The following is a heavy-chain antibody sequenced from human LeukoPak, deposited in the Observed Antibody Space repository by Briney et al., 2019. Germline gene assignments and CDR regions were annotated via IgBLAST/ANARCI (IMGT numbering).Heavy chain of an antibody. Sequence: GGSLRLSCAASGFTFSNAWMSWVRQAPGKGLEWVGRIKSKTDGGTTDYAAPVKGRFTISRDDSKNTLYLQMNSLKTEDTAVYXXXXXXXXXXXXXWNXYYGMDVWGQGTTVTVSS. CDR2: IKSKTDGGTT. CDR3: XXXXXXXXXXXWNXYYGMDV. CDR1: GFTFSNAW. J-gene: IGHJ6*02. V-gene: IGHV3-15*01.